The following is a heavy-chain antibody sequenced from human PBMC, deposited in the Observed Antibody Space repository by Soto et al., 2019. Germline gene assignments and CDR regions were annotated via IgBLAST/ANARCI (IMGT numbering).Heavy chain of an antibody. CDR1: GFTVSSNY. CDR3: AREYYDSSGIDFDY. D-gene: IGHD3-3*01. V-gene: IGHV3-66*01. Sequence: GESLKISCAASGFTVSSNYMSWVRQAPGKGLEWVSVIYSGGSTYYADSVKGRFTISRDNSKNTLYLQMNSLRAEDTAVYYCAREYYDSSGIDFDYWGQGTLVTVSS. J-gene: IGHJ4*02. CDR2: IYSGGST.